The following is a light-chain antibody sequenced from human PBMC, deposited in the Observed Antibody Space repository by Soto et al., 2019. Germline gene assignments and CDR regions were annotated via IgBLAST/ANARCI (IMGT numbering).Light chain of an antibody. V-gene: IGKV1-9*01. J-gene: IGKJ4*01. CDR2: AAS. CDR1: QDISSY. CDR3: QQLRSYPST. Sequence: IQVTESPSSLYASVGDRVTITCRASQDISSYLAWYQQKPGKAPTLLIYAASTLQSGVPSRFSGSGFGTDFTLTISSLQAEDFASYYCQQLRSYPSTFGGGTNVDIK.